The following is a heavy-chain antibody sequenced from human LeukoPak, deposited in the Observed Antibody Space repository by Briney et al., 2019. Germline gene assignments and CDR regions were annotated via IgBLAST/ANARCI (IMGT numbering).Heavy chain of an antibody. CDR1: GFTFINYR. CDR3: AKESTERSDRAFDY. Sequence: PGGSLRLSCAASGFTFINYRMQWARQAPDKGLEWVAVISHEGTVKGCVESVKGRFTISRDQAMNTLYLQMNSLKFDDTGLYYCAKESTERSDRAFDYWGQGTLVTVSP. V-gene: IGHV3-30*18. D-gene: IGHD2-2*01. CDR2: ISHEGTVK. J-gene: IGHJ4*02.